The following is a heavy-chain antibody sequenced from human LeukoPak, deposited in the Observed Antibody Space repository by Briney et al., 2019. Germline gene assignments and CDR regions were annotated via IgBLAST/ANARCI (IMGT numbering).Heavy chain of an antibody. J-gene: IGHJ5*02. D-gene: IGHD1-14*01. CDR3: ARISVTGWFDP. Sequence: PSETLSLTCAVYGGSFSGSYWSWIRQPPGKELEWIGEINHSGSTNSNPSLKSRVTISVESSKNQFSLKLSSVTAADTAVYYCARISVTGWFDPWGQGTLVTVSS. V-gene: IGHV4-34*01. CDR1: GGSFSGSY. CDR2: INHSGST.